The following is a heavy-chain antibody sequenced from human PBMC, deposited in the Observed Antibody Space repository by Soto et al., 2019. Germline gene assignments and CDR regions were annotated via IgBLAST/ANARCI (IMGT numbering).Heavy chain of an antibody. D-gene: IGHD4-17*01. CDR1: GVSVSSGSFY. CDR2: GSYSGTT. J-gene: IGHJ4*02. CDR3: ARGAPVTQYDY. Sequence: QVQLQESGPGLVKPSETLSLTCTVSGVSVSSGSFYWAWIRQPPGKGLEWIGFGSYSGTTNYKPSRKSRVTISVDTSRSQISLKVSSLTAADTAGYYCARGAPVTQYDYLGQGTLVTFSS. V-gene: IGHV4-61*01.